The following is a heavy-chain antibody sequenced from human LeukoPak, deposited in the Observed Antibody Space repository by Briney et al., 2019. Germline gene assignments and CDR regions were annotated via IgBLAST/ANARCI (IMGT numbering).Heavy chain of an antibody. V-gene: IGHV3-30*02. D-gene: IGHD5-18*01. CDR2: IRYDGSNK. CDR1: GFTFSSYG. Sequence: GGSLRLSCAAPGFTFSSYGMPWVRQAPGKGLEWVAFIRYDGSNKYYADSVKGRFTISRDNSKNTLYLQMNSLRAEDTAVYYCAKAFVGVRYGYSPVYWGQGTLVTVSS. CDR3: AKAFVGVRYGYSPVY. J-gene: IGHJ4*02.